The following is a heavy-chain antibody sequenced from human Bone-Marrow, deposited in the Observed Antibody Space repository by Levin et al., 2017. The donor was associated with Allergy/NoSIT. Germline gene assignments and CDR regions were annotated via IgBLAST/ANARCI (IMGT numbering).Heavy chain of an antibody. D-gene: IGHD3-3*01. CDR3: ARDETIFGVVTRPRYGMDV. J-gene: IGHJ6*02. V-gene: IGHV3-74*01. CDR1: GFTFSSYW. Sequence: GESLKISCAASGFTFSSYWMHWVRQAPGKGLVWVSRINSDGSSTSYADSVKGRFTISRDNAKNTLYLQMNSLRAEDTAVYYCARDETIFGVVTRPRYGMDVWGQGTTVTVSS. CDR2: INSDGSST.